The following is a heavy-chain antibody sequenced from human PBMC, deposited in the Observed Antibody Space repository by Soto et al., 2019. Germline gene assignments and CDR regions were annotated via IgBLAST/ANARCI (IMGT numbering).Heavy chain of an antibody. CDR2: IYYSGST. CDR3: AGSGYSSSSYPPYFDY. D-gene: IGHD6-6*01. J-gene: IGHJ4*02. Sequence: PSETLSLTCTVSGGSISSYYWSWIRQPPGKGLEWVGYIYYSGSTNYNPSIKSRVTISVDTSKNQFSLKLSSVTAADTAVYYCAGSGYSSSSYPPYFDYWGQGTLVTVSS. CDR1: GGSISSYY. V-gene: IGHV4-59*08.